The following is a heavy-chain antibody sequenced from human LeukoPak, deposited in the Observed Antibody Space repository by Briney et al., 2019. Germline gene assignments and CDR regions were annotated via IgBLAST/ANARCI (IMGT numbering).Heavy chain of an antibody. V-gene: IGHV3-48*03. J-gene: IGHJ5*02. CDR1: GFTFSSYE. D-gene: IGHD3-10*01. CDR2: ISSSGTTT. CDR3: ARDLSFGAPYNWFDP. Sequence: PGGSLRLSCAASGFTFSSYEMNWVRQAPGKGLEWVSYISSSGTTTFYADSVKGRFTISRDNAKNSLYLQMNNLRAEDTAVYYCARDLSFGAPYNWFDPWGQGTLVTVSS.